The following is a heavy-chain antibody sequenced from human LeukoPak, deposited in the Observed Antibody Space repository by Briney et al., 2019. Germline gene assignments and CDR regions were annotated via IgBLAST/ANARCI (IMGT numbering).Heavy chain of an antibody. J-gene: IGHJ4*02. CDR2: VSPYNGNT. D-gene: IGHD3-10*01. Sequence: GASVKVSCKTSGYTFTDYDITWVRQAPGQGLEWMGRVSPYNGNTYYSQRFQDRVTITKDTSTGTAYMDLRNLRTDDTAMYYCARSPMVRGVIITDWGQGTLVTVSS. V-gene: IGHV1-18*01. CDR1: GYTFTDYD. CDR3: ARSPMVRGVIITD.